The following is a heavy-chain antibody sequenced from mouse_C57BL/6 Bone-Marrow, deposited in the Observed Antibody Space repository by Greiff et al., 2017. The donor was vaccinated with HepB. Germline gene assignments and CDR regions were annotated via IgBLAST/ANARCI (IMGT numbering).Heavy chain of an antibody. CDR1: GFTFSDYY. Sequence: EVQGVESGGGLVQPGGSLKLSCAASGFTFSDYYMYWVRQTPEKRLEWVAYISNGGGSTYYPDTVKGRFTISRDNAKNTLYLQMSRLKSEDTAMYYCARQGAPRRYFDVWGTGTTVTVSS. D-gene: IGHD3-1*01. J-gene: IGHJ1*03. CDR3: ARQGAPRRYFDV. CDR2: ISNGGGST. V-gene: IGHV5-12*01.